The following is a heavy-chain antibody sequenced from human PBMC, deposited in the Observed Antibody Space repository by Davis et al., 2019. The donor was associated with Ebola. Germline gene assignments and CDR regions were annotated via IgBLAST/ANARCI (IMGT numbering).Heavy chain of an antibody. V-gene: IGHV2-26*01. D-gene: IGHD3-9*01. Sequence: SGPTLVKPTETLTLTCTVSGFSLSNARMGVSWIRQPPGHALEWLAHIFSNDEKSYSTSLKSSLTISKDTSKSQVVLTMTNMDPVDTATYYCARILLTPHYDILTGYYNVGAFDIWGQGTMVTVSS. CDR2: IFSNDEK. CDR3: ARILLTPHYDILTGYYNVGAFDI. J-gene: IGHJ3*02. CDR1: GFSLSNARMG.